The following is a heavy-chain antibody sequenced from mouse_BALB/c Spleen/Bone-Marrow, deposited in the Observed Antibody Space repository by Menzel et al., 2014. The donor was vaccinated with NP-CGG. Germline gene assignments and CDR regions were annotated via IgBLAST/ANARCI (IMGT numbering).Heavy chain of an antibody. J-gene: IGHJ2*01. D-gene: IGHD1-1*01. CDR1: GYIFTNYW. CDR2: INPSTGYT. CDR3: ARIYYYGRDY. V-gene: IGHV1-7*01. Sequence: VQLQESGAELAKPGASVKMSCKASGYIFTNYWMHWVKQRPEQGLEWIGYINPSTGYTEYNQKFKDKATLTADKSSSTAYMQLSSLTSEDSAVYYCARIYYYGRDYWGQGTTLTVSS.